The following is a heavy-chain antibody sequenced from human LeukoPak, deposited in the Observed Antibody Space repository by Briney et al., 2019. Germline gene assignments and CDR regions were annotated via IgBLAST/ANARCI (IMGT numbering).Heavy chain of an antibody. CDR1: GFTVSSNY. CDR3: ARGIAAAGTWEYYFDY. J-gene: IGHJ4*02. Sequence: GGSLRLSCAASGFTVSSNYMSWVRQAPWKGLEWVSVIYSGGSTYYADSVKGRFTIPRDNSKNTLYLQMNSLRAEDTAVYYCARGIAAAGTWEYYFDYWGQGTLVTVSS. D-gene: IGHD6-13*01. CDR2: IYSGGST. V-gene: IGHV3-53*01.